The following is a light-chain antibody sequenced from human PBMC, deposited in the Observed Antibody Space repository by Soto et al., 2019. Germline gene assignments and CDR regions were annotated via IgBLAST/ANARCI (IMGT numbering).Light chain of an antibody. V-gene: IGLV1-44*01. CDR3: AAWDDSLNGRVL. J-gene: IGLJ2*01. CDR2: SNN. Sequence: QPVLTQPPSASGTPGQTVTISCSGSSSNIGSYTVNWYQQLPGTAPKLLIYSNNQRPSGVPDRFSGSKSGTAASLAISGLQSDDEADYYCAAWDDSLNGRVLFGGGTKLTVL. CDR1: SSNIGSYT.